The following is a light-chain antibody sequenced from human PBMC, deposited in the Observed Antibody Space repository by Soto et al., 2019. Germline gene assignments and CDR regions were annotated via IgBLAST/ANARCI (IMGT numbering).Light chain of an antibody. Sequence: EIVMTQSPATLSVSPGERATLSCRASQSVSILLAWYQQRRGQAPRLLIHGASNRATGIPDRFSGSGSGTDFTLTITRLEPEDFAVYYCQQYGGSPRTFGQGTKVDIK. CDR2: GAS. CDR1: QSVSIL. V-gene: IGKV3-20*01. CDR3: QQYGGSPRT. J-gene: IGKJ1*01.